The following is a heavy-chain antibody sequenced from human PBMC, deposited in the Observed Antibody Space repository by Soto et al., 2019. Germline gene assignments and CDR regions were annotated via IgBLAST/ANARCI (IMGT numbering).Heavy chain of an antibody. D-gene: IGHD6-13*01. J-gene: IGHJ5*02. V-gene: IGHV3-74*01. Sequence: EVQLVESGGGLVQPCGSLTLSCATSVFTLRSYWIHWVRQAPGRGLEWLSRIDRDGRTTDYADSVKGRFTISRDNAKNIVYLHMNSLRAEDRAVYFCARGVVVYQQLVRGRDRFDPWGQGTLVTVSS. CDR2: IDRDGRTT. CDR1: VFTLRSYW. CDR3: ARGVVVYQQLVRGRDRFDP.